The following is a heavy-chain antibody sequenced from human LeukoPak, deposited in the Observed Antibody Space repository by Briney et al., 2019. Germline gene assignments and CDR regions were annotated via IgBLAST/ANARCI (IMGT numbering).Heavy chain of an antibody. CDR2: MNPNSGNT. CDR1: VYTFTSYD. V-gene: IGHV1-8*03. D-gene: IGHD2-15*01. CDR3: ARGRDCSGGSCYYFDY. Sequence: ASVKVSCKASVYTFTSYDINWVRQATGQGLEWMGWMNPNSGNTGYVQKFQGRVTITRNTSISTAYMELSSLRSEDTAVYYCARGRDCSGGSCYYFDYWGQGTLVTVSS. J-gene: IGHJ4*02.